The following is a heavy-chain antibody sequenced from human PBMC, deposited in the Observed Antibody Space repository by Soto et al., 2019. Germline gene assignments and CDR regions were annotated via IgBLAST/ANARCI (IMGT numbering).Heavy chain of an antibody. CDR3: ARAGYNDYIWGIYSD. CDR2: INQDGSEK. CDR1: GFTFSGYW. V-gene: IGHV3-7*01. J-gene: IGHJ4*02. D-gene: IGHD3-16*01. Sequence: GGSLRLSCAASGFTFSGYWMSWVRQAPGKGLEWVANINQDGSEKYYVDSVEGRFTISRDNAKNSLYLQMNSLRAEDTAVYYCARAGYNDYIWGIYSDWGQGTLVTVSS.